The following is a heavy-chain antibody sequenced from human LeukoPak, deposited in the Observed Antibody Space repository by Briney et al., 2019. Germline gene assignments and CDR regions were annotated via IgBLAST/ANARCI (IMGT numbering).Heavy chain of an antibody. Sequence: GGSLRLSCAASGFTVSDNYMSGVRHAPGKGLEWGSVMYSGGDTYYANSVKGRFTLSRDISKNTLFLQMNGLTTEDTALYYCARDAPQVPAAGVLASWGQGTLVTVSS. D-gene: IGHD6-13*01. CDR1: GFTVSDNY. CDR2: MYSGGDT. V-gene: IGHV3-53*01. CDR3: ARDAPQVPAAGVLAS. J-gene: IGHJ5*02.